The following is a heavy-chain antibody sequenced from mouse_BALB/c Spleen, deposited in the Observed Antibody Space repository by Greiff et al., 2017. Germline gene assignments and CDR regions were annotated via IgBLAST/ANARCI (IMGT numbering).Heavy chain of an antibody. J-gene: IGHJ4*01. D-gene: IGHD1-1*01. CDR1: GFTFSDYY. V-gene: IGHV5-4*02. CDR3: ARGDYYGSSYEDAMDY. CDR2: ISDGGSYT. Sequence: EVQLVESGGGLVKPGGSLKLSCAASGFTFSDYYMYWVRQTPEKRLEWVATISDGGSYTYYPDSVKGRFTISRDNAKNNLYLQTSSLKSEDTAMYYCARGDYYGSSYEDAMDYGGQGTSVTVSS.